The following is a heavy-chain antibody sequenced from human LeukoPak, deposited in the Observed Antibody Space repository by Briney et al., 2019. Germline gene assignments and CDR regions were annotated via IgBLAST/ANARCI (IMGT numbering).Heavy chain of an antibody. J-gene: IGHJ4*02. D-gene: IGHD1/OR15-1a*01. Sequence: PGGSLRLSCAASGFTFSNYWMGWVRQAPGKGLEWVANIKHDGSEIYYVDSVKGRFTISRDTAKNSLYLQMDSLRAEDTAVYYCARDGGWNTSFDYWGQGTLVTVSS. V-gene: IGHV3-7*01. CDR2: IKHDGSEI. CDR3: ARDGGWNTSFDY. CDR1: GFTFSNYW.